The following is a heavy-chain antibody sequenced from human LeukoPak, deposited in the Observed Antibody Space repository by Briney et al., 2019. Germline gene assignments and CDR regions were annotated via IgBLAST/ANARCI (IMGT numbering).Heavy chain of an antibody. CDR3: ARDLRTYYYDSSGYDY. V-gene: IGHV3-74*01. CDR1: GFTFSSYW. Sequence: GGSLSLSCAASGFTFSSYWMHWVRQAPGKGLVWVSRINSDGSSTSYADSVKGRFTISRDNAKNTLYLQMNSLRAEDTAVYYCARDLRTYYYDSSGYDYWGQGTLVTVSS. CDR2: INSDGSST. D-gene: IGHD3-22*01. J-gene: IGHJ4*02.